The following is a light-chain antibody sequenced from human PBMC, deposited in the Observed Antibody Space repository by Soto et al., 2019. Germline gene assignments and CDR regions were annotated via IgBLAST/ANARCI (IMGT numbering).Light chain of an antibody. V-gene: IGLV2-14*01. Sequence: QSALTQPASGSGSPGQSITISCTGTSSDVGGYNYVSWYQQHPGKAPQLIIYDVSNRPSGVSNGFSGSKSGNTASLNISGLQAEDEADYYCSSYTTSSTVVFGGGTKVTVL. CDR3: SSYTTSSTVV. CDR2: DVS. J-gene: IGLJ2*01. CDR1: SSDVGGYNY.